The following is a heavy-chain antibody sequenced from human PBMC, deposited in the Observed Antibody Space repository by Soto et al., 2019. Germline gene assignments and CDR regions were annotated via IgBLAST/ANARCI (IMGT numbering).Heavy chain of an antibody. Sequence: QVQLQESGPGLVKPSGTLSLTCAVSSGSISSSNWWSWVRQPPGKGLEWIGEIYHSGSTNYNPSLKSRVTISVDKSKNQFSLKLSSVTAADTAVYYCARDVTPYYDFWSGPQGLVYYAKGDYYMDVWGKGTTVTVSS. CDR3: ARDVTPYYDFWSGPQGLVYYAKGDYYMDV. CDR1: SGSISSSNW. D-gene: IGHD3-3*01. J-gene: IGHJ6*03. V-gene: IGHV4-4*02. CDR2: IYHSGST.